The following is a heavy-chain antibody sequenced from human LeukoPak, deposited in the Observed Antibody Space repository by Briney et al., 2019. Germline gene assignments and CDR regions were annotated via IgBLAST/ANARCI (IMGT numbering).Heavy chain of an antibody. CDR2: IYYSGST. Sequence: SETLSLTCTVSGGSISSSSYYWGWIRQPPGKGLEWIGSIYYSGSTYYNPSLKRRVTISVDTSKNQFSLILSSVTVADTAVYYCARHDTSRGEAGVDWGQGTLVTVSS. J-gene: IGHJ4*02. V-gene: IGHV4-39*01. CDR1: GGSISSSSYY. D-gene: IGHD6-13*01. CDR3: ARHDTSRGEAGVD.